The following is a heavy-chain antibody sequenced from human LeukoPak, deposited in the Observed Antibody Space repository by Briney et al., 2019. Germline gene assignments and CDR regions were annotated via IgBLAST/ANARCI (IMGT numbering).Heavy chain of an antibody. CDR2: ISDGGVST. CDR1: GFTFSSYA. V-gene: IGHV3-23*01. D-gene: IGHD6-6*01. Sequence: GGSLRLSCAASGFTFSSYAMSWVRQAPGKGLEWVSGISDGGVSTYYADSVKGRFTLSRDNSKNTLYLQMNSLRAEDTAVYYCAKDLSSSSWGQGTLVTVSS. CDR3: AKDLSSSS. J-gene: IGHJ4*02.